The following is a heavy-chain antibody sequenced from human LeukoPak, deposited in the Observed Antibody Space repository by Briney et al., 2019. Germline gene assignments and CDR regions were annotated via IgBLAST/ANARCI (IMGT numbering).Heavy chain of an antibody. CDR1: GYTFTSYD. Sequence: ASVKVSCKASGYTFTSYDINWVRQATGQGLEWMGWMNPNSGNTGYAQKFQGRVTMTRNTSISTAYMELSGLRSEDTAVYYCARGPGIGWYYYYYGMDVWGQGTTVTVSS. CDR3: ARGPGIGWYYYYYGMDV. CDR2: MNPNSGNT. J-gene: IGHJ6*02. D-gene: IGHD6-19*01. V-gene: IGHV1-8*01.